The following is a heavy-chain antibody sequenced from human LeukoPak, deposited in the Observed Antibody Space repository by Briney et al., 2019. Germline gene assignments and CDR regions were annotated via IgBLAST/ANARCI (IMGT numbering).Heavy chain of an antibody. J-gene: IGHJ4*02. D-gene: IGHD6-13*01. CDR1: GGTLSRYA. V-gene: IGHV1-69*06. CDR3: ARGDTLYGSSAHAGY. CDR2: IIPIFGTP. Sequence: GASVKVSRKPSGGTLSRYANSWVRQAPGQGLEWMGGIIPIFGTPNYAQNFQGRVTVTADTSTNTAYMELSSLRSGDTAVYYCARGDTLYGSSAHAGYWGQGTLVTVSS.